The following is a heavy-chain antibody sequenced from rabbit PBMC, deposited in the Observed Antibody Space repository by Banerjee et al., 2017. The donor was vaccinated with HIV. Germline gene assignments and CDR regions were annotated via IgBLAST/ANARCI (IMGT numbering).Heavy chain of an antibody. CDR1: GIDFSSYYY. J-gene: IGHJ4*01. D-gene: IGHD1-1*01. Sequence: QEQLEESGGGLVKPGGTLTLTCKASGIDFSSYYYMCWVRQAPGKGLEWIACIAGGSSGSTYYASWVNGRFTISKTSSTTVTLQMTSLTAADTATYFCANSGTGYDWSFGLWGPGTLVTVS. CDR3: ANSGTGYDWSFGL. V-gene: IGHV1S45*01. CDR2: IAGGSSGST.